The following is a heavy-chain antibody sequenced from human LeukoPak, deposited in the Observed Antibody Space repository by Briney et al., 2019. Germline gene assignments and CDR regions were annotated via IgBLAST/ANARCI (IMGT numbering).Heavy chain of an antibody. CDR2: IYYSGRT. CDR3: ATGVGYRSSTSFYMLSDD. V-gene: IGHV4-39*01. CDR1: GGSISSSSYY. D-gene: IGHD2-2*02. J-gene: IGHJ4*02. Sequence: PSETLSLTCTVSGGSISSSSYYWGWIRQPPGKGLEWLGRIYYSGRTYYNPSLKSRVTISVDTSKNQFSLKLSSVTAADPAVYYDATGVGYRSSTSFYMLSDDWGQGTLVTVSS.